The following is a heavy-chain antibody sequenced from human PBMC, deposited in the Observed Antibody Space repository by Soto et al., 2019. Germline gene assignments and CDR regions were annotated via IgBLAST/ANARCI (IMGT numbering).Heavy chain of an antibody. Sequence: ASVKVSCKASGGTFSSYAISWVRQAPGQGLEWMGGIIPILGIANYAQKFQGRVTITADKSTSTAYMELSSLRSEDTAVYYCARNNCSGGSCYSDAFDIWGQGTMGTVS. CDR3: ARNNCSGGSCYSDAFDI. J-gene: IGHJ3*02. CDR1: GGTFSSYA. D-gene: IGHD2-15*01. V-gene: IGHV1-69*10. CDR2: IIPILGIA.